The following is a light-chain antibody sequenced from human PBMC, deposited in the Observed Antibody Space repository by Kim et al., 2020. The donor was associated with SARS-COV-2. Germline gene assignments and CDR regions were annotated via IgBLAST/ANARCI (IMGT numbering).Light chain of an antibody. J-gene: IGKJ4*01. CDR3: QQRSNWPPWLT. Sequence: EIVLTQSPATLSLSPGERATLSCRASQSVSSYLAWYQQKPGQAPRLLIYDASNRATGIPARFSGSGSGTDFTLTISSLEPKDFAVYYCQQRSNWPPWLTFGGGTKVDIK. CDR1: QSVSSY. CDR2: DAS. V-gene: IGKV3-11*01.